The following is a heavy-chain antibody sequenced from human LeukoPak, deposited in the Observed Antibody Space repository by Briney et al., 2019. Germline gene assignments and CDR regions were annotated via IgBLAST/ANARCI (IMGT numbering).Heavy chain of an antibody. V-gene: IGHV3-7*01. Sequence: QPGGSLRLSCAASGFTFSSYWMSWVRQAPGKGLEWVANIKQDGSEKYYVDSVKGRFTISRDNAKNSLYLQMNSLRAEDTAVYYCAREPGYSSGWYPTYYFDYWGQGTLVTVSS. CDR1: GFTFSSYW. CDR2: IKQDGSEK. J-gene: IGHJ4*02. D-gene: IGHD6-19*01. CDR3: AREPGYSSGWYPTYYFDY.